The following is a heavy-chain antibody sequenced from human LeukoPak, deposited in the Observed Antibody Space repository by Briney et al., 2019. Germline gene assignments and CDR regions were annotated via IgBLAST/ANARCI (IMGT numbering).Heavy chain of an antibody. J-gene: IGHJ4*02. CDR2: IWYDGSNK. CDR3: AKASRSAWPYYYDSSGHEGGDY. D-gene: IGHD3-22*01. Sequence: GGSLRLSCAASGFTFSSYGMHWVRQAPGKGLEWVAVIWYDGSNKYYADSVKGRFTISRDNSKNTLYLQMNSLRAEDTAVYYCAKASRSAWPYYYDSSGHEGGDYWGQGTLVTVSS. V-gene: IGHV3-33*06. CDR1: GFTFSSYG.